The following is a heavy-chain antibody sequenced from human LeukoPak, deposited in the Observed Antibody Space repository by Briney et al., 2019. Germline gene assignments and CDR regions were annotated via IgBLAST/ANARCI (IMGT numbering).Heavy chain of an antibody. CDR3: ASTSGYCSGGNCYSAFDY. CDR2: IYYSGST. V-gene: IGHV4-59*02. J-gene: IGHJ4*02. Sequence: SETLSLTCTVSGGSVSTYYWNWIRQPPGKGLEWIGYIYYSGSTNYNPALKSRLTISVDTSNNQFSLKLSSVTAADTAVYYCASTSGYCSGGNCYSAFDYWGQGTLVTVSS. CDR1: GGSVSTYY. D-gene: IGHD2-15*01.